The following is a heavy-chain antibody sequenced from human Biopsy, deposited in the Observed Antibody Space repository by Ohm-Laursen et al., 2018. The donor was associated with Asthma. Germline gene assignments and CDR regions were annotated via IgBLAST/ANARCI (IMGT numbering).Heavy chain of an antibody. CDR1: GYNFISFA. Sequence: SSVKVSCKASGYNFISFAIHWVRQAPGQRLEWMGWVNTGNGDTKYSQKFQGRVTITRDTSASTAYMELRSLRSEGTATYYCARTYYDFLTGQVKDVFGVWGQGTMVTVSS. D-gene: IGHD3-9*01. J-gene: IGHJ3*01. CDR3: ARTYYDFLTGQVKDVFGV. CDR2: VNTGNGDT. V-gene: IGHV1-3*04.